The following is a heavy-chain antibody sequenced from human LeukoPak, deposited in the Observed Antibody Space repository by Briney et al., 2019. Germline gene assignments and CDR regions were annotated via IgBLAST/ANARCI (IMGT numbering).Heavy chain of an antibody. J-gene: IGHJ4*02. CDR1: GYTLTELS. CDR2: FDPEDGET. D-gene: IGHD2-15*01. Sequence: ASVKVSCKVSGYTLTELSMHWVRQAPGKGLEWMGGFDPEDGETIYAQKFQGRVTMTEDTSTDTAYMELSSLRSEDTAVYYCATDTIIVAGATNFDYWGQGTLVTVSS. CDR3: ATDTIIVAGATNFDY. V-gene: IGHV1-24*01.